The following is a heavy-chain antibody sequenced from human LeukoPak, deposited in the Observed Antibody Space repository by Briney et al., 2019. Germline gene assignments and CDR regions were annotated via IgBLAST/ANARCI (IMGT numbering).Heavy chain of an antibody. CDR3: ARSDVEEQLEWFDP. J-gene: IGHJ5*02. D-gene: IGHD6-13*01. Sequence: SQTLSLTCAISGDSVSSKSATWNWIRQSPSRGLEWLGRTYYRSKWYNDYALFVKSRITINPDTSKNQFSLQLNSVTPEDTAVYYCARSDVEEQLEWFDPWGQGTLVTVSS. V-gene: IGHV6-1*01. CDR2: TYYRSKWYN. CDR1: GDSVSSKSAT.